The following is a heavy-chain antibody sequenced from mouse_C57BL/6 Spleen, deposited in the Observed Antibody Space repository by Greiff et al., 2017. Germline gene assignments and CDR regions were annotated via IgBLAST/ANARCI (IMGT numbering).Heavy chain of an antibody. CDR3: AIDYSNYDYAMDY. D-gene: IGHD2-5*01. V-gene: IGHV1-74*01. Sequence: QVQLQQPGAELVKPGASVKVSCKASGYTFTSYWMHWVKQRPGQGLAWIGRLHPSDSDTNYNQKFKGKATVTVDKSSSTAYMQLSSLTSEDSAVYDCAIDYSNYDYAMDYWGQGTSVTVSS. CDR1: GYTFTSYW. J-gene: IGHJ4*01. CDR2: LHPSDSDT.